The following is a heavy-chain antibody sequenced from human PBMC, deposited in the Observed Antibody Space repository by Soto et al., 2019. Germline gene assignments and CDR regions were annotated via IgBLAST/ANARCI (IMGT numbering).Heavy chain of an antibody. Sequence: GGSLRLSCAASGFTFGNYSMHWVRQAPGKGLEWVSSIGNRGDTYYADSVKGRLTISREYAKNSLSLQMNSLRAEDTAVYYCAREETAWPLAYGLDVWGQGTTVTVSS. D-gene: IGHD2-21*02. V-gene: IGHV3-21*01. CDR3: AREETAWPLAYGLDV. CDR2: IGNRGDT. J-gene: IGHJ6*02. CDR1: GFTFGNYS.